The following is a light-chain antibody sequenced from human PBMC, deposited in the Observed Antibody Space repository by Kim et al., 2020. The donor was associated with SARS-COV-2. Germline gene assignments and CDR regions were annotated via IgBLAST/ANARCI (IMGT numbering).Light chain of an antibody. Sequence: EIVLTQSPATLSLSPGERATLSCGASQSVSSNYSAWYQQKPGLAPRLLIYDASTRATGIPDRFSGSGSGTDFTLTISRLEPEDFAVYFCQQYGTSPMTFGQGTRLEIK. CDR1: QSVSSNY. V-gene: IGKV3D-20*01. CDR3: QQYGTSPMT. CDR2: DAS. J-gene: IGKJ5*01.